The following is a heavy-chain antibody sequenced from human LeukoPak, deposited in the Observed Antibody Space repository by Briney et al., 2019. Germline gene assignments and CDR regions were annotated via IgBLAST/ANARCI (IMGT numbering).Heavy chain of an antibody. D-gene: IGHD2-15*01. Sequence: TGGSLRLSCAASGFTFSSYWMSWVRQAQGKGLEWVANIKQDGSEKYYVDSVKGRFTISRDNAKNSLYLQMNSLRAEDTAVYYCARDLNRYCSGGSCSRFDYWGQGTLVTVSS. CDR3: ARDLNRYCSGGSCSRFDY. J-gene: IGHJ4*02. CDR2: IKQDGSEK. CDR1: GFTFSSYW. V-gene: IGHV3-7*04.